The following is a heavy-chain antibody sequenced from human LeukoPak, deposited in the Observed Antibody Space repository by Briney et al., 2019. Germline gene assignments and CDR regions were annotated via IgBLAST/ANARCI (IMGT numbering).Heavy chain of an antibody. V-gene: IGHV1-18*01. J-gene: IGHJ4*02. CDR2: ISAYNGNT. Sequence: ASVKVSCTASGYTFTSYGISWVRQAPGQGLEWMGWISAYNGNTNYAQKLQGRVTMTTDTSTSTAYMELRSLRSDDTAVYYCARLSITIFGVVIPTPFDYWGQGTLVTVSS. CDR3: ARLSITIFGVVIPTPFDY. CDR1: GYTFTSYG. D-gene: IGHD3-3*01.